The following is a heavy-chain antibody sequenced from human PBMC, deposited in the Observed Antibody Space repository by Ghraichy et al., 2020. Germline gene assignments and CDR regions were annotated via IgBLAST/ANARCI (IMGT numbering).Heavy chain of an antibody. CDR1: GGSFSAYN. CDR3: ARFGATVTTLEFAY. D-gene: IGHD4-17*01. Sequence: SETLSLTCAVYGGSFSAYNWNWIRQAPGKGLEWIGEIIHSGTSNYNPSLKSRVTISADTSKRQVSLKLSSVTAADTAIYYCARFGATVTTLEFAYWGQETLVTVSS. CDR2: IIHSGTS. J-gene: IGHJ4*02. V-gene: IGHV4-34*12.